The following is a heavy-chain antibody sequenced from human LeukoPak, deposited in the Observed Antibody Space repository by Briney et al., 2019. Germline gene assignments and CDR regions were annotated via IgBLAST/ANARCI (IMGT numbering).Heavy chain of an antibody. CDR2: INPSGGST. CDR1: GYTFTSYY. CDR3: ARGLDHYGSGSYYPSGDNWFDP. Sequence: ASVKVSCKASGYTFTSYYMHWVRQAPGQGLEWMGIINPSGGSTSYAQKFQGRVTMTRDTSTSTVYMELSSLRSEDTAVYYCARGLDHYGSGSYYPSGDNWFDPWGQETLVTVSS. V-gene: IGHV1-46*01. D-gene: IGHD3-10*01. J-gene: IGHJ5*02.